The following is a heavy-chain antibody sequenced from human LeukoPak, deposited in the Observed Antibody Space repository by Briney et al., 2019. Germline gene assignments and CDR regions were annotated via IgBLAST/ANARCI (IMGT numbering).Heavy chain of an antibody. CDR2: IYYSGST. J-gene: IGHJ4*02. V-gene: IGHV4-39*07. CDR1: GGSISSSSYY. D-gene: IGHD2-15*01. Sequence: PSETLSLTCTVSGGSISSSSYYWGWIRQPPGKGLEWIGSIYYSGSTYYNPSLKSRVTISVDTSKNQFSLKLSYVTAADTAVYYCARSHRSKYVAPINYWGQGILVTVSS. CDR3: ARSHRSKYVAPINY.